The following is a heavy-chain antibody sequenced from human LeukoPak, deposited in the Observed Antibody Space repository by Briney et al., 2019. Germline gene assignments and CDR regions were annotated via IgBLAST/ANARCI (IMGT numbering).Heavy chain of an antibody. CDR3: AKGGVVCTRYYFDS. V-gene: IGHV3-7*01. D-gene: IGHD2-8*01. CDR1: GFSFSYYW. J-gene: IGHJ4*02. CDR2: TKEDGSGS. Sequence: GGSLRLSCAASGFSFSYYWMSWVRQAPGKGLEWVANTKEDGSGSSYVDSVKGRFTISRDNAKNSLYLQMNSLRAEDTAVYYCAKGGVVCTRYYFDSWGQGTLVTVSS.